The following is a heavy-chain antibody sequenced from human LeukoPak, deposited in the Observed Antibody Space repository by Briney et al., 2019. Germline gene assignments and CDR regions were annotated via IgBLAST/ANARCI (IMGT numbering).Heavy chain of an antibody. CDR3: ATPTSETGTTPGGG. J-gene: IGHJ4*02. V-gene: IGHV3-30-3*01. CDR2: ISYDGSNK. Sequence: PGRSLRLSCAASGFTFSSYAMHWVRQAPGEGLEWVAVISYDGSNKYYADSVKGRFTISRDNSKNTLYLQMNSLRAEDTAVYYCATPTSETGTTPGGGWGQGTLVTVSS. D-gene: IGHD1-1*01. CDR1: GFTFSSYA.